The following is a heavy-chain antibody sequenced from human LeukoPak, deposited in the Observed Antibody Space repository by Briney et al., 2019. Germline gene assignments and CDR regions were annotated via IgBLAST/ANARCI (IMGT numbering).Heavy chain of an antibody. CDR1: GFTFSSQT. CDR2: INWNGGST. V-gene: IGHV3-20*04. D-gene: IGHD6-19*01. Sequence: PGGSLRLSCAASGFTFSSQTMSWVRQAPGKGLEWVSGINWNGGSTGYADSVKGRFTISRDNAKNSLYLQMNSLRAEDTAVYYCARGIRSTVAVDYWGQGTLVTVSS. J-gene: IGHJ4*02. CDR3: ARGIRSTVAVDY.